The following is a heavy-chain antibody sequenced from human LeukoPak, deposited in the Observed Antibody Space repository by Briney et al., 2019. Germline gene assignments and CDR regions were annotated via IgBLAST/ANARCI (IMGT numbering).Heavy chain of an antibody. D-gene: IGHD3-9*01. CDR2: IYYSGST. Sequence: SETLSHTCTVSGGSISSYYWSWIRQPPGKGLEWIGYIYYSGSTNYNPSLKSRVTISVDTSKNQFSLKLSSVTAADTAVYYCARGPAAGYYIDYWGQGTLVTVSS. CDR1: GGSISSYY. J-gene: IGHJ4*02. V-gene: IGHV4-59*01. CDR3: ARGPAAGYYIDY.